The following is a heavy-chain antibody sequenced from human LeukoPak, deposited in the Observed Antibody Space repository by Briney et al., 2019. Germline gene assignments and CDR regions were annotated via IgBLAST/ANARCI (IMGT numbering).Heavy chain of an antibody. CDR1: GFTFSSYS. CDR3: ARATYYDFWSGYYKPGRDAFDI. CDR2: ISSSSYI. Sequence: GGSLRLSCAASGFTFSSYSMNWVRQAPGKGLEWVSSISSSSYIYYADSVKGRFTISRDNAKNSLYLQMNSLRAEDTAVYYCARATYYDFWSGYYKPGRDAFDIWGQGTMVTVSS. V-gene: IGHV3-21*01. J-gene: IGHJ3*02. D-gene: IGHD3-3*01.